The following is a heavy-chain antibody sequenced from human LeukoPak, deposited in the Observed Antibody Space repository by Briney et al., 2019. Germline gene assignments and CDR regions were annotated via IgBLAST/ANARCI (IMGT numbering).Heavy chain of an antibody. Sequence: SETLSLTCAVNGGSFSGYYWTWIRQPPGKGLEWIGEINHSGSTNYNPSLKSRVTISADTSKSQFSLKLSSVTAADTAVYYCARGPTVVYDILTGYYYFDYWGQGTLVTVSS. J-gene: IGHJ4*02. CDR3: ARGPTVVYDILTGYYYFDY. V-gene: IGHV4-34*01. CDR2: INHSGST. CDR1: GGSFSGYY. D-gene: IGHD3-9*01.